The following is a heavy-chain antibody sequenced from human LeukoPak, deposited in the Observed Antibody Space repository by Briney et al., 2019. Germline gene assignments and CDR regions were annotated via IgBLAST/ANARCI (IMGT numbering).Heavy chain of an antibody. Sequence: PGGSLRLSCSASGFTFNSYSMDWVRQAPGKGLEWVSYISSSSSTIYYADSVKGRFTISRDNSKNTVDLQMNSLRPEDTAVYYCTGAAATFDFWGQGTLVTVSS. D-gene: IGHD2-15*01. CDR2: ISSSSSTI. V-gene: IGHV3-48*01. CDR3: TGAAATFDF. J-gene: IGHJ4*02. CDR1: GFTFNSYS.